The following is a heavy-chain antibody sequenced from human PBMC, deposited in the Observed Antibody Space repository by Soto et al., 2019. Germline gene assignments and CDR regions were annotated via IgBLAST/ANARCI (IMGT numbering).Heavy chain of an antibody. CDR1: GGSFSPNY. Sequence: PSETLSLTCTVSGGSFSPNYWSWLRQPPGKGLEWVGYIYYGGTTSYNPSLKSRVTISLETSKSQFSLRLTSVTAADTAVYYCARLNWEYYYDSSGYYYDYWGQGTLVTVSS. CDR3: ARLNWEYYYDSSGYYYDY. J-gene: IGHJ4*02. D-gene: IGHD3-22*01. CDR2: IYYGGTT. V-gene: IGHV4-59*08.